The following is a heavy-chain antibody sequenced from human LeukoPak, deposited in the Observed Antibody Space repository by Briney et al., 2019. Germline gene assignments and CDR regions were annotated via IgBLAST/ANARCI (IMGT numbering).Heavy chain of an antibody. Sequence: SETLSLTCSVSGGSISNYYWSWIRQPAGKGLEWIGSIYYSGSTYYNPSLKSRVTISVDTSKNQFSLKLSSVTAADTAVYYCARLIPIATVTPIYWGQGTLVTVSS. J-gene: IGHJ4*02. CDR1: GGSISNYY. V-gene: IGHV4-59*05. CDR2: IYYSGST. D-gene: IGHD4-11*01. CDR3: ARLIPIATVTPIY.